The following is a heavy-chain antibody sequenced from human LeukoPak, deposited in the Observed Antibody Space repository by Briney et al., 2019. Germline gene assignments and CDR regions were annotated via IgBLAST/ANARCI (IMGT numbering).Heavy chain of an antibody. CDR1: GGSISSGSYF. J-gene: IGHJ4*02. Sequence: SQTLSLTCTVSGGSISSGSYFWSWIRQPAGKGLEWIGRIYTSGSTNYNPSLKSRVTISPDTSKNQFSLKLSSVTAADTAVYYCARVGEWELQGNDYWGQGTLVTVSS. CDR3: ARVGEWELQGNDY. D-gene: IGHD1-26*01. CDR2: IYTSGST. V-gene: IGHV4-61*02.